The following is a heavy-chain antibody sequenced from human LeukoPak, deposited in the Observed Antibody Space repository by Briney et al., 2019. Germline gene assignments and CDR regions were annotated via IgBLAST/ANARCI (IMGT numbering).Heavy chain of an antibody. CDR3: AKGFSRAFDI. D-gene: IGHD3-3*01. V-gene: IGHV3-23*01. Sequence: GGSLRLSCTASGFIFSSNGMAWVRQAPGKGPEWVSFINGGGGSTLYAGSVKGRFTISRDNSNNALFLQMSSLRAEDTAVYYCAKGFSRAFDIWGQGIMVTVSS. J-gene: IGHJ3*02. CDR2: INGGGGST. CDR1: GFIFSSNG.